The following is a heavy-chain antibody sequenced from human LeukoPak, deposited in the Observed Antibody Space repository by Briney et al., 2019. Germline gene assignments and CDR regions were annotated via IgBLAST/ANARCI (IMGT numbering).Heavy chain of an antibody. CDR3: ARVCSSTSCYTIAPDYYGMDV. D-gene: IGHD2-2*02. CDR2: INPNSGGT. CDR1: GYTFTGYY. V-gene: IGHV1-2*02. J-gene: IGHJ6*02. Sequence: GASVKVSCKASGYTFTGYYMHWVRQAPGQGLEWMGWINPNSGGTNYAQKFQGRVTMTRDTSISTAYMELSRLRSDDTAVYYCARVCSSTSCYTIAPDYYGMDVWGQGTTVTVSS.